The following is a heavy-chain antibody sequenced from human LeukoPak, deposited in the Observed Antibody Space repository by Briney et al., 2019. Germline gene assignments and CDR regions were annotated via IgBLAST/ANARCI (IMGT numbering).Heavy chain of an antibody. CDR2: IWYDGSNK. CDR1: GFTFSSYG. J-gene: IGHJ4*02. V-gene: IGHV3-33*01. Sequence: GGSLRLSCAASGFTFSSYGMHWVRQAPGKGVEGVAVIWYDGSNKYYADSVKGRFTISRENSKNTLYLQMNSLRAEDTAVYYCARSDSSGYYPPPPDYWGQGTLVTVSS. D-gene: IGHD3-22*01. CDR3: ARSDSSGYYPPPPDY.